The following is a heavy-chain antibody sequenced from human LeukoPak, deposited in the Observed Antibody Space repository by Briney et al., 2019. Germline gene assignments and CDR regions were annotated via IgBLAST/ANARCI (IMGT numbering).Heavy chain of an antibody. D-gene: IGHD2-15*01. CDR1: GYSISSGYY. CDR3: ARDGYCSGGSCLIMDV. CDR2: IYHSGST. Sequence: SETLSLTCTVSGYSISSGYYWGWIRQPPGKGLEWIGSIYHSGSTYYNPSLKSRVTISVDTSKNQFSLKLSSVTAADTAVYYCARDGYCSGGSCLIMDVWGKGTTVTVSS. V-gene: IGHV4-38-2*02. J-gene: IGHJ6*04.